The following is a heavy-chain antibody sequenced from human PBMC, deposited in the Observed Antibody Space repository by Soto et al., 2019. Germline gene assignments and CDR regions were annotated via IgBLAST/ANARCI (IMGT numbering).Heavy chain of an antibody. D-gene: IGHD3-22*01. J-gene: IGHJ4*02. CDR2: ISYDGNNK. CDR1: GFTFSSYG. Sequence: QVQLVESGGGVVQPGRSLRLSCAASGFTFSSYGMHWVRQAPGKGLEWVAVISYDGNNKYYADSVKGRFTISRDNSKNTLYLQMNSLRAEDTAVFYCAKDGPYYFDSSGYYNGAVDYWGQGTLVTVSS. CDR3: AKDGPYYFDSSGYYNGAVDY. V-gene: IGHV3-30*18.